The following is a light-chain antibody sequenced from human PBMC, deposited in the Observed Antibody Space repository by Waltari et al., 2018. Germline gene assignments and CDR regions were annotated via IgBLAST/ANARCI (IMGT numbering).Light chain of an antibody. CDR2: RNH. V-gene: IGLV1-47*01. CDR3: AAWDDSMSGWV. CDR1: SSNIGSNY. Sequence: QSVLTQPPSASGTPGQRVTISCSGSSSNIGSNYVCWYQQLPGTAPKLLIYRNHQLPSGVLDGFAGSKSGTAAYLAISGLRAEDEAGYYGAAWDDSMSGWVFGGGTKPTVL. J-gene: IGLJ3*02.